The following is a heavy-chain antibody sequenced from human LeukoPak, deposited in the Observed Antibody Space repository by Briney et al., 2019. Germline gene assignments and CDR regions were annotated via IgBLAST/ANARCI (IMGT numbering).Heavy chain of an antibody. J-gene: IGHJ4*02. CDR2: ISYDGSNK. D-gene: IGHD6-19*01. V-gene: IGHV3-30-3*01. CDR3: ARDYGQWLVLDY. Sequence: GGSLRLSCAASGFTFNSYAMHWVRQAPGKGLEWVAVISYDGSNKYYADSVKGRFTISRDNSKNTLYLQMNSLRAEDTAVYYCARDYGQWLVLDYWGQGTLVTVSS. CDR1: GFTFNSYA.